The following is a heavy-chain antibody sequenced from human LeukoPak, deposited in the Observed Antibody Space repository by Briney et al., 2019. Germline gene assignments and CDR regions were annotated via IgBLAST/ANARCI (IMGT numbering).Heavy chain of an antibody. V-gene: IGHV4-59*01. CDR3: ARGGDFWSGYSSNYFDY. Sequence: SETLSLTCTVSGGSISSYYWSWIRQPPGKGLEWIGYIYYSGSTNYNPSLKSRVTISVDTSKNQFSLKLSSVTAADTAVYYCARGGDFWSGYSSNYFDYWGQGTLVTVSS. J-gene: IGHJ4*02. CDR2: IYYSGST. D-gene: IGHD3-3*01. CDR1: GGSISSYY.